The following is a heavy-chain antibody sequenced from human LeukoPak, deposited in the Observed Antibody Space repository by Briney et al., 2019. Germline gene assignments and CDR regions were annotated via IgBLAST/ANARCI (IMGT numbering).Heavy chain of an antibody. CDR1: GFTFSSYA. V-gene: IGHV3-23*01. J-gene: IGHJ3*02. CDR3: ASGTYYYDSSGYGDAFDI. Sequence: GGSLRLSCAASGFTFSSYAMSWVRQAPGKGLEWVSAISGSGGSTYYADSVKGRFTISRDNAKNSLYLQMNSLRAEDTAVYYCASGTYYYDSSGYGDAFDIWGQGTMVTVSS. D-gene: IGHD3-22*01. CDR2: ISGSGGST.